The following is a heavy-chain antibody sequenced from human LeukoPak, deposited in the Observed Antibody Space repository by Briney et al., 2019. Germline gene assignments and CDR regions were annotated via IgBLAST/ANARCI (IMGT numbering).Heavy chain of an antibody. J-gene: IGHJ4*02. CDR3: AQSGIPYNWKMGH. V-gene: IGHV3-74*01. CDR1: GFTFSDYW. CDR2: INTDGSIT. Sequence: PGGSLRLSCAASGFTFSDYWIHWVRQAPGKGLVWVSRINTDGSITNYADSVKGRFTISRDNSKNTLFLQMNSLRAEDTAVYYCAQSGIPYNWKMGHWGQGTVVTVSS. D-gene: IGHD1-1*01.